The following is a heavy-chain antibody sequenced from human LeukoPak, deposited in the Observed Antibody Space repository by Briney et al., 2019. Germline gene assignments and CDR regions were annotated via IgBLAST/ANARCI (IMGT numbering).Heavy chain of an antibody. V-gene: IGHV4-39*07. CDR1: GGSISSSSYY. Sequence: SETLSLTCTVSGGSISSSSYYWGWIRQPPGKGLEWIGSIYHSGSTYYNPSLKSRVTISVDTSKNQFSLKLSSVTAADTAVYYCARSPMTTVRYFDYWGQGTLVTVSS. D-gene: IGHD4-17*01. CDR2: IYHSGST. J-gene: IGHJ4*02. CDR3: ARSPMTTVRYFDY.